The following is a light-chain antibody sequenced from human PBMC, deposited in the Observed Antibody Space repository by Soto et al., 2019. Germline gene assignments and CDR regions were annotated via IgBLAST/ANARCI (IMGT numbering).Light chain of an antibody. V-gene: IGLV2-14*01. Sequence: SVLTQPASVSGSPGQSVPLSFTWTRSDIGDSNFISWYQHSPGKAPRLLIYEVNNRPSGVSRRFSGSKAGNTASLTISGLLDDDEADYFCASFRSGTILVFGSGTKVTVL. CDR2: EVN. CDR1: RSDIGDSNF. J-gene: IGLJ1*01. CDR3: ASFRSGTILV.